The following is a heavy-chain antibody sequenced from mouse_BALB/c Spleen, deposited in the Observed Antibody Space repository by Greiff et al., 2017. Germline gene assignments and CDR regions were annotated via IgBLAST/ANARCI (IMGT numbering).Heavy chain of an antibody. D-gene: IGHD1-1*01. CDR1: GLSFGGSW. CDR2: IYPGDGGT. V-gene: IGHV1-80*01. CDR3: ARSAYYYGSSYAWFAY. J-gene: IGHJ3*01. Sequence: QVQLKQSGAELVRPGSSVKISCKAFGLSFGGSWMNGVKKRLGQGLEWIGQIYPGDGGTNYNGKFKGKATLTADKSSSTAYMQLSSLTSEDSAVYFCARSAYYYGSSYAWFAYWGQGTLVTVSA.